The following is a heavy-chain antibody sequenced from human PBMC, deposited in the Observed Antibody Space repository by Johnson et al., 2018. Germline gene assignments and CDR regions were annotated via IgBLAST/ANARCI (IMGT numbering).Heavy chain of an antibody. V-gene: IGHV1-46*01. CDR2: INPNGRST. CDR1: GYTFTNYY. J-gene: IGHJ3*02. D-gene: IGHD3-22*01. Sequence: QVRLVESGAEVKKPGASVKVSCKASGYTFTNYYMHWVRQAPGQGLEWMGIINPNGRSTNYAQKFQGRVSMTRDTSTSAVYMELSSLRSEDTAVYFCATPKSGDGSGSSGAAFDIWGQGTTVAVSP. CDR3: ATPKSGDGSGSSGAAFDI.